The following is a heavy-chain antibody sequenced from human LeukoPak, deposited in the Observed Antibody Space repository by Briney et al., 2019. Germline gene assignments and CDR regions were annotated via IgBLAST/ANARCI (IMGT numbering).Heavy chain of an antibody. CDR1: GFTFSSYG. CDR2: IRYDGSNK. CDR3: ASDTREGFDP. V-gene: IGHV3-30*02. J-gene: IGHJ5*02. Sequence: GGSLRLSCAASGFTFSSYGMHWVRQAPGKGLEWVAFIRYDGSNKYYADSVKGRFTISRDNSKNTLYLQMNSLRSEDTAVYYCASDTREGFDPWGQGTLVTVSS.